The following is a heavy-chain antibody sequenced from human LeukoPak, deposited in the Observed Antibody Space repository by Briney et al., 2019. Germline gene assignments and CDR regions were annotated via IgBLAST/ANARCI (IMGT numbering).Heavy chain of an antibody. Sequence: GASVKVSCKASGYTFTGYGISWVRQAPGQGLEWMGWISAYNGNTNYAQKLQGRVTMTTDTSTSTAYMELRSLRSDDTAVYYCARDEGIAAAGIFDYWGQGTLVTVSS. CDR1: GYTFTGYG. V-gene: IGHV1-18*01. D-gene: IGHD6-13*01. CDR3: ARDEGIAAAGIFDY. CDR2: ISAYNGNT. J-gene: IGHJ4*02.